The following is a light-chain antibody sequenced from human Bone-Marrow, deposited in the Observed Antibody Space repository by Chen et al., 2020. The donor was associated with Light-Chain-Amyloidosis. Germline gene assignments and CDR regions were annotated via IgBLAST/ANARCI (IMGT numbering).Light chain of an antibody. CDR3: SSYTITNTLV. CDR1: SSDVGGDNH. J-gene: IGLJ1*01. V-gene: IGLV2-14*01. CDR2: EVT. Sequence: QSALTQPASVSGSPGQSLTLSCTGTSSDVGGDNHVSWYQQHQDKAPKLMIYEVTNRPSWVPDRFSGSKSDNTASLTISGLQTEDEADYFCSSYTITNTLVFGSGTRVTVL.